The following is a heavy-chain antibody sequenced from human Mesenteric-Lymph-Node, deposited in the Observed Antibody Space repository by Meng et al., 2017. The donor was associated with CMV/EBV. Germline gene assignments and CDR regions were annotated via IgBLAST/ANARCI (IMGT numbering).Heavy chain of an antibody. J-gene: IGHJ4*02. D-gene: IGHD3-3*01. CDR2: ISVNNGHT. CDR3: VRDYLEWYIEF. Sequence: ASVKVSCKTSGYSFTGYDITWVRQAPGQGLEWMGRISVNNGHTNYLQAFQGRVTMTADTSTSTAYMELTSLTFDDTAVYYCVRDYLEWYIEFWGQGTPVTVSS. CDR1: GYSFTGYD. V-gene: IGHV1-18*01.